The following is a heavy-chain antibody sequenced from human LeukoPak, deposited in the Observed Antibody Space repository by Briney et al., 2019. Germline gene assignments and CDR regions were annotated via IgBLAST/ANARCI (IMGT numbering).Heavy chain of an antibody. J-gene: IGHJ6*02. CDR3: ARDYGSNSNYYYYGMDV. D-gene: IGHD4-23*01. CDR2: IYYSGST. Sequence: SETLSLTCTVSGGSISSYYWSWIRQPPGKGLEWIGYIYYSGSTNYNPSLKSRVTISVDTSKNQFSLKLNSVTAADTAVYYCARDYGSNSNYYYYGMDVWGQGTTVTVSS. V-gene: IGHV4-59*01. CDR1: GGSISSYY.